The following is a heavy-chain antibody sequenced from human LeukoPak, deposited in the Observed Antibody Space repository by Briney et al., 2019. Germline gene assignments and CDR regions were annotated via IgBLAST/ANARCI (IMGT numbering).Heavy chain of an antibody. V-gene: IGHV1-8*01. D-gene: IGHD3-3*01. CDR3: ARGVGYDFWSGYTELDY. CDR1: GYTFTSYD. Sequence: GASVKVSCKASGYTFTSYDINWVRQATGQGLEWMGWMNPNSGNTGYAQKFQGRVTMTRNTSISTAYMELSSLRSEDTVVYYCARGVGYDFWSGYTELDYWGQGTLVTVSS. J-gene: IGHJ4*02. CDR2: MNPNSGNT.